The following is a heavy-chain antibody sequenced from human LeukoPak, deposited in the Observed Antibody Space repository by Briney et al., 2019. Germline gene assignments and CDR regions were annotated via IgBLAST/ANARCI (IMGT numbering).Heavy chain of an antibody. CDR1: GGSISSSSYY. CDR3: ARLALQEVGATQTYYLDY. CDR2: IYYSGNT. Sequence: KPSETLSLTCTVSGGSISSSSYYWGWIRQPPGKGLEWIGSIYYSGNTYYNPSLKSRVTISVDTSKTQCSLKLSSVTAADTAVYYCARLALQEVGATQTYYLDYWGQGTLVTVSS. J-gene: IGHJ4*02. V-gene: IGHV4-39*07. D-gene: IGHD1-26*01.